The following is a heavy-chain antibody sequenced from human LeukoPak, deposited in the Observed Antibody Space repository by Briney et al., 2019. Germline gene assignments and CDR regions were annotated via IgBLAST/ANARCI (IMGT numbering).Heavy chain of an antibody. CDR2: IYYSGST. Sequence: PSETLSLTCTVSGGSISSYYWSWIRQPPGKGLEWIWYIYYSGSTNYNPSLKSRVTISVDTSKNQFSLKLSSVTAADTAVYYCARGTVTTMVAWFDPWGQGTLVTVSS. D-gene: IGHD4-17*01. CDR1: GGSISSYY. CDR3: ARGTVTTMVAWFDP. J-gene: IGHJ5*02. V-gene: IGHV4-59*01.